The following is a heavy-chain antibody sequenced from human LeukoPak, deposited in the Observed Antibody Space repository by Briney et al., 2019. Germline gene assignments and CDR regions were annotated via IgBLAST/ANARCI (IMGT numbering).Heavy chain of an antibody. V-gene: IGHV4-34*01. Sequence: PSETLSLTCAVYGGSFSGCYWKWIRQSPGKGLECIGEMNPGGNIDYNPSPKSRVTISVDTSRNQFSLKLNSATAADTAVYYCARRTYYYDDTARAREDWGQGTLVTVSS. CDR3: ARRTYYYDDTARARED. CDR1: GGSFSGCY. CDR2: MNPGGNI. D-gene: IGHD3-22*01. J-gene: IGHJ4*02.